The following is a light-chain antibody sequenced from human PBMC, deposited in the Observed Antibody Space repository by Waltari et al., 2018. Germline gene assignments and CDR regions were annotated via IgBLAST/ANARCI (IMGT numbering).Light chain of an antibody. CDR2: EVS. CDR3: CAFAGRGFYV. J-gene: IGLJ1*01. Sequence: SALNQPAPVSGSPGHPITLPSPDMSRHVDSYPLSSWYQRRPCGAPKLLIDEVSKRPSGVSTRFSGSKSCKTASLTISGLQAEDEAEYYCCAFAGRGFYVFGTGTRVTVL. CDR1: SRHVDSYPL. V-gene: IGLV2-23*02.